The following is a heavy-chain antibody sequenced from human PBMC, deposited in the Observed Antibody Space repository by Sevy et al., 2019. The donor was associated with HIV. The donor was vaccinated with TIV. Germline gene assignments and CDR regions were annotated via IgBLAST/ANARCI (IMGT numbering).Heavy chain of an antibody. CDR2: IRSKDYGGAT. CDR1: GFTFGDYA. Sequence: GGSLRLSCTGSGFTFGDYAMSWFRQAPGMGLEWVGFIRSKDYGGATEYAASVKGRFTISRNDSKSIADLQMNRLKTEDTAVYYCTRGYYYDSSGYSDYWGQGTLVTVSS. D-gene: IGHD3-22*01. V-gene: IGHV3-49*03. J-gene: IGHJ4*02. CDR3: TRGYYYDSSGYSDY.